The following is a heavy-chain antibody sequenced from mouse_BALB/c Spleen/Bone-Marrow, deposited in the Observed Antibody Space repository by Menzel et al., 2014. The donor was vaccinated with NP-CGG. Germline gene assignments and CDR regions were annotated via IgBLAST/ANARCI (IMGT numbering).Heavy chain of an antibody. J-gene: IGHJ3*01. CDR1: GYTFTDYN. Sequence: EVQLQESGSELVKPGASVKISRKASGYTFTDYNMHWVKQSHGKSLEWIGYIYPYNGGTGYNQKFKSKATLTVDNSSSTAYMELRSLTSEDSAVYYCARGGDRYDDWFAYWGQGTLVTVSA. CDR3: ARGGDRYDDWFAY. D-gene: IGHD2-14*01. V-gene: IGHV1S29*02. CDR2: IYPYNGGT.